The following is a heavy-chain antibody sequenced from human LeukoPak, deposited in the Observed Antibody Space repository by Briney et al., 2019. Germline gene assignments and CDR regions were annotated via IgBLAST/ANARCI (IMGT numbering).Heavy chain of an antibody. CDR2: IWSDGNNK. Sequence: GGSLRPSCGASGFSFSTYGTHWVRQAPGKGLEWVAVIWSDGNNKYYAESVVGRFTISRDNSKNTLSLQMDSLRAEDTAVYYCAREKRAGTGGSMATFDLWGQGTLVTVSS. J-gene: IGHJ3*01. CDR3: AREKRAGTGGSMATFDL. V-gene: IGHV3-33*01. CDR1: GFSFSTYG. D-gene: IGHD7-27*01.